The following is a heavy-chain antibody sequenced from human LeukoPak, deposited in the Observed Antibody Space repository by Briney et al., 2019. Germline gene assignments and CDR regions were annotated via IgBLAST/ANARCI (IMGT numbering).Heavy chain of an antibody. CDR1: GFTFSNYW. V-gene: IGHV3-74*01. CDR2: INSDGTNT. Sequence: GGSLRLSCAVSGFTFSNYWMHWVRQAPGKGLVWVSRINSDGTNTTYADSVKGRFTISRDNAKNTLYLQMNSLRAEDTAVYYCARVTGYTYGSGDYWGQGTLLIVSS. D-gene: IGHD5-18*01. CDR3: ARVTGYTYGSGDY. J-gene: IGHJ4*02.